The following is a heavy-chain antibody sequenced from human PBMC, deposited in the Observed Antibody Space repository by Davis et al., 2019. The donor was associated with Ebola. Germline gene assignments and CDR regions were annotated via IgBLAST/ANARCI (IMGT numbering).Heavy chain of an antibody. CDR3: ARADYGDYYFDY. V-gene: IGHV1-46*03. CDR1: GYTFTSYY. D-gene: IGHD4-17*01. CDR2: INPSGGST. J-gene: IGHJ4*02. Sequence: ASVKVSCKASGYTFTSYYMHWVRQAPGQGLEWMGIINPSGGSTSYAQKFQGRITMTRDTSTSTVYMELSSLRSEDTAVYYCARADYGDYYFDYWGQGTLVTVSS.